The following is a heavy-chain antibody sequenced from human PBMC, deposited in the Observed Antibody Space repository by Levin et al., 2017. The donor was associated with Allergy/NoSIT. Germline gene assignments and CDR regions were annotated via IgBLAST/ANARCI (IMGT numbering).Heavy chain of an antibody. V-gene: IGHV1-69*06. D-gene: IGHD3-3*01. CDR3: ARGALMYYDFWSGYYPMDYYYGMDV. CDR1: GGTFSSYA. J-gene: IGHJ6*02. CDR2: IIPIFGTA. Sequence: SVKVSCKASGGTFSSYAISWVRQAPGQGLEWMGGIIPIFGTANYAQKFQGRVTITADKSTSTAYMELSSLRSEDTAVYYCARGALMYYDFWSGYYPMDYYYGMDVWGQGTTVTVSS.